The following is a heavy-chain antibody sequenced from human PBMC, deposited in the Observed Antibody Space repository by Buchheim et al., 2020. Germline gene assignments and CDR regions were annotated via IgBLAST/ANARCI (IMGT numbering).Heavy chain of an antibody. V-gene: IGHV3-21*01. D-gene: IGHD2-15*01. CDR3: APYCSGGSCYSLDY. CDR2: ISSSGSHI. CDR1: GFSFSSYS. Sequence: EVQLVESGGGLVKPGGSLRLSCAASGFSFSSYSMNWVRQAPGKGLEWVSSISSSGSHIFYADSVKGRFTISRDNAKGSLYLQMNSLRAEDTAVYYCAPYCSGGSCYSLDYWGQGTL. J-gene: IGHJ4*02.